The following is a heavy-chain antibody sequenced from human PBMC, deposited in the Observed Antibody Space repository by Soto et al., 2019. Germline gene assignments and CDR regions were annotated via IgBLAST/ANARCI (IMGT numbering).Heavy chain of an antibody. Sequence: GGSLRLSCAASGFTFSSYAMSWVRQAPGKGLEWVSAISGSGGSTYYADSVKGRFTISRGNSKNTLYLQMNSLRAEDTAVYYCAHRGSVTTYNYWGQGTLVTVSS. CDR2: ISGSGGST. D-gene: IGHD4-17*01. CDR3: AHRGSVTTYNY. CDR1: GFTFSSYA. V-gene: IGHV3-23*01. J-gene: IGHJ4*02.